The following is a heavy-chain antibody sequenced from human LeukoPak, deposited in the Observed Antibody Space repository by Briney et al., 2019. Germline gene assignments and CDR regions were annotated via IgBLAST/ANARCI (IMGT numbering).Heavy chain of an antibody. V-gene: IGHV4-39*07. CDR1: GGSISSSSYY. Sequence: SETLSLTCTVSGGSISSSSYYWGWIRQPPGKGLEWIGSIYYSGSTYYNPSLKSRVTISVDTSKNQFSLKLSSVTAADTAVYYCAREKEGISIFGVATLIDYWGQGTLVTVSS. J-gene: IGHJ4*02. CDR3: AREKEGISIFGVATLIDY. CDR2: IYYSGST. D-gene: IGHD3-3*01.